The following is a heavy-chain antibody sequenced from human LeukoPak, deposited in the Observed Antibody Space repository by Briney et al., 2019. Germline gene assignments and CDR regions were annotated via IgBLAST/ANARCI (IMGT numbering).Heavy chain of an antibody. D-gene: IGHD3-10*01. J-gene: IGHJ6*02. CDR3: GRSAFGELLVYGMDV. CDR1: GFTFSSYA. Sequence: GGSLRLSCAASGFTFSSYAMSWVRQAPGKGLEWVSAISGSGGSTYYADSVKGRFTISRDNSKNTLYLQMNSLRAEDTAVYYSGRSAFGELLVYGMDVWGQGTTVTVSS. CDR2: ISGSGGST. V-gene: IGHV3-23*01.